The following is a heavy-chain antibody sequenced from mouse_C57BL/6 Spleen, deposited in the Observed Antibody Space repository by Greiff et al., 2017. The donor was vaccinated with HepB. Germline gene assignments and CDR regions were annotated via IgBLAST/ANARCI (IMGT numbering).Heavy chain of an antibody. Sequence: QVQLQQPGAELVKPGASVKLSCKASGYTFTSYWMHWVKQRHGRGLEWIGRIYPNSGGTKYNEKFKRKATLTVDKPSSTSYMQLSSLTSEDSAVYYCAIYGSSYAMDYWGQGTSVTVSS. D-gene: IGHD1-1*01. J-gene: IGHJ4*01. CDR2: IYPNSGGT. V-gene: IGHV1-72*01. CDR1: GYTFTSYW. CDR3: AIYGSSYAMDY.